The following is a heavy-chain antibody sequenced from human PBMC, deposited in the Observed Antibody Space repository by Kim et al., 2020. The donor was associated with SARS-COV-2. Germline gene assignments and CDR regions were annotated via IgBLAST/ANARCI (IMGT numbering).Heavy chain of an antibody. J-gene: IGHJ4*02. D-gene: IGHD3-9*01. CDR3: ATDPPYFPIRRGDF. Sequence: GGSLRLSCAATGFTFNNVALRWVRQAPGKGLEWVASVSGSGADTDYATSVKGRFTISRDHSKDTVYLQMNSLRVEYTAVYYCATDPPYFPIRRGDFWGQGTLVTVSS. V-gene: IGHV3-23*01. CDR1: GFTFNNVA. CDR2: VSGSGADT.